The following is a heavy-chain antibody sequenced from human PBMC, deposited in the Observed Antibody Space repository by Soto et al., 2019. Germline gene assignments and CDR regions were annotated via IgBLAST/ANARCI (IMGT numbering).Heavy chain of an antibody. J-gene: IGHJ6*02. D-gene: IGHD2-2*01. CDR1: GFTFSSYA. CDR3: AKDLYCSSTSCREDYYYGMDV. CDR2: ISGSGGST. Sequence: GGSLRLSCAASGFTFSSYAMSWVRQAPGKGLEWVSAISGSGGSTYYADSVKGRFTISRDNSKNTLYLQMNSLRAEDTAVYYCAKDLYCSSTSCREDYYYGMDVWGQGTTVTVSS. V-gene: IGHV3-23*01.